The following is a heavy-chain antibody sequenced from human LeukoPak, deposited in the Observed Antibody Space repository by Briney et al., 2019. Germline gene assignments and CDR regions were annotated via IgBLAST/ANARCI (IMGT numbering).Heavy chain of an antibody. CDR3: ARYPTVTAFDY. V-gene: IGHV1-2*02. CDR1: GYTFTGYY. D-gene: IGHD4-11*01. J-gene: IGHJ4*02. CDR2: INPNSGGT. Sequence: ASVKVSCKASGYTFTGYYMHWVRQAPGQGLEWMEWINPNSGGTNYAQKFQGRVTMTRDTSISTAYMELSRLGSDDTAVYYCARYPTVTAFDYWGQGTLVTVSS.